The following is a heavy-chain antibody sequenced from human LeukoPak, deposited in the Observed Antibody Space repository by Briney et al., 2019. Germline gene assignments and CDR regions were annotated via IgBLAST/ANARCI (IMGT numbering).Heavy chain of an antibody. V-gene: IGHV4-4*02. CDR2: IYHSGST. Sequence: SETLSLTCAVSGGSISSSNWWSWVRQPPGKGLEWIGEIYHSGSTNYNPSLKSRLNISVDKSKNQFSLKVTSVTAADTAVYYCTRVGGYCTSTSCSNSYYYYGMDVWGQGTTVTVSS. CDR3: TRVGGYCTSTSCSNSYYYYGMDV. J-gene: IGHJ6*02. D-gene: IGHD2-2*01. CDR1: GGSISSSNW.